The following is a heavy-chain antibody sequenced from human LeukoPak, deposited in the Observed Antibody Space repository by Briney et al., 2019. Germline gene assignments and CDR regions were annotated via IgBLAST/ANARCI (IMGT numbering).Heavy chain of an antibody. V-gene: IGHV3-21*01. D-gene: IGHD2-2*01. J-gene: IGHJ4*02. Sequence: GGSLRLSCAASGFTFTSYSMNWVRQAPGKGLEWVSSISSSSSYIYYADSVKGRFTISRDNAKNSLYLQMNSLRAEDTAVYYCARVGPEVVPAAGRCYFDYWGQGTLVTVSS. CDR1: GFTFTSYS. CDR3: ARVGPEVVPAAGRCYFDY. CDR2: ISSSSSYI.